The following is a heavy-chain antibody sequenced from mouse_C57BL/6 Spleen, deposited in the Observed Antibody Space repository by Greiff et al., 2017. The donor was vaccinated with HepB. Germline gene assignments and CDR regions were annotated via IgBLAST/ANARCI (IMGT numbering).Heavy chain of an antibody. Sequence: QVQLQESGPGLVAPSQSLSISCTVSGFSLTSYAISWVRQPPGKGLEWLGVIWTGGGTNYNSALKSRLSISKDNSKSQVFLKMNSLQTDDTARYYCARIYYDYVRGYAMDYWGQGTSVTVSS. D-gene: IGHD2-4*01. V-gene: IGHV2-9-1*01. CDR3: ARIYYDYVRGYAMDY. CDR1: GFSLTSYA. J-gene: IGHJ4*01. CDR2: IWTGGGT.